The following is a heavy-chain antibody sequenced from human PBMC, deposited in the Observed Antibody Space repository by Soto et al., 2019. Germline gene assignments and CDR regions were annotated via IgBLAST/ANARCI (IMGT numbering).Heavy chain of an antibody. V-gene: IGHV5-10-1*01. CDR3: ARQSVSGSTTAPGVYYYYGMDV. J-gene: IGHJ6*02. CDR2: IDPSDSQT. D-gene: IGHD2-2*01. Sequence: PGESLKISCKGSGYSFAGYWITWVRQKPGKGLEWMGRIDPSDSQTYYSPSFRGHVTISVTKSITTVFLQWSSLRASDTAMYYCARQSVSGSTTAPGVYYYYGMDVWGQGTTVTVSS. CDR1: GYSFAGYW.